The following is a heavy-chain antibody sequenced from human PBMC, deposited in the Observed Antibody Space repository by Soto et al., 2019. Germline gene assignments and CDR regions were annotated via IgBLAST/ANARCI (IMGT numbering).Heavy chain of an antibody. Sequence: EVQLLESGGGLVQPGGSLRLSCAASGFTFSSYAMSWVRQAPGKGLEWASAISGSGGSTYYADSVKGRFTISRDNSKNTLYLQMNSLRAEDTAVYYCAKAGGRDYYYYYMDVWGKGTTVTVSS. CDR1: GFTFSSYA. D-gene: IGHD2-15*01. CDR2: ISGSGGST. J-gene: IGHJ6*03. V-gene: IGHV3-23*01. CDR3: AKAGGRDYYYYYMDV.